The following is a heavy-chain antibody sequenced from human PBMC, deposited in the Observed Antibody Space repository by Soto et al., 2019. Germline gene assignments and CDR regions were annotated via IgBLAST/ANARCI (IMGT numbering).Heavy chain of an antibody. Sequence: QVQLVQSGAEVRKPGSSVRVSCKASTGAFVNNAITWVRQAPGQGLELVGTIVPLFGKTHYAQKFNGRVTFSADETTLTAFMERSGLRFDGTAVYYCARVAVAGDLRGGVDSWGQGTL. J-gene: IGHJ4*02. D-gene: IGHD6-19*01. V-gene: IGHV1-69*18. CDR2: IVPLFGKT. CDR1: TGAFVNNA. CDR3: ARVAVAGDLRGGVDS.